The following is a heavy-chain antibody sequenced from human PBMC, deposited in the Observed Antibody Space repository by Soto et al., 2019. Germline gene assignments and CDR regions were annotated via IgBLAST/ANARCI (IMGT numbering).Heavy chain of an antibody. CDR2: TYYRSKWYN. D-gene: IGHD6-6*01. J-gene: IGHJ6*03. V-gene: IGHV6-1*01. CDR1: GDSVSSNSAA. CDR3: ARDRYSSSSLPGYYYYYMDV. Sequence: PSQTLSLTCAISGDSVSSNSAAWNWIRQSPSRGLEWLGRTYYRSKWYNDYAVSVKSRITINPDTSKNQFSLQLNSVTPEDTAVYYCARDRYSSSSLPGYYYYYMDVWGKGTTVTVSS.